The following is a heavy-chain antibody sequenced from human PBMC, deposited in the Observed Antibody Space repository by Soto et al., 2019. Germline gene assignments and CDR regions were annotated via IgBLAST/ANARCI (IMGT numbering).Heavy chain of an antibody. CDR3: ARDRLYCSSTRCNYYYGMDV. J-gene: IGHJ6*02. CDR2: IIPIFGTA. CDR1: GGTFSSYA. V-gene: IGHV1-69*13. Sequence: SVKVSCKASGGTFSSYAISWVRQAPGQGLEWMGGIIPIFGTANYAQKFQGRVTITADESTSTAYMELSSLRSEDTAVYYCARDRLYCSSTRCNYYYGMDVWGQGTTVTVSS. D-gene: IGHD2-2*01.